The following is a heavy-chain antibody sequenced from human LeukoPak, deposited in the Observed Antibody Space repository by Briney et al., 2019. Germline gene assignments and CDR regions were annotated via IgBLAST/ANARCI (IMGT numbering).Heavy chain of an antibody. CDR1: GYTFTSYD. CDR3: ARDSSGWYHWFDP. J-gene: IGHJ5*02. V-gene: IGHV1-8*01. CDR2: MNPNSGNT. D-gene: IGHD6-19*01. Sequence: AASVKVSCKASGYTFTSYDINWVRQATGQGLEWMGWMNPNSGNTAYAQKFQGRVTMTRNTSISTAYMELSSLRSEDTAVYYCARDSSGWYHWFDPWGQGTLVTVAS.